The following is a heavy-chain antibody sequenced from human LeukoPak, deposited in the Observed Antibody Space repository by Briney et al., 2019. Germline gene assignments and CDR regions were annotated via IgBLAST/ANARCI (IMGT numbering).Heavy chain of an antibody. V-gene: IGHV4-38-2*02. J-gene: IGHJ4*02. CDR2: IYHGGST. D-gene: IGHD3-3*01. CDR1: GYSISIGYY. Sequence: SETLSLXCTVSGYSISIGYYWGWIRQPPGKGLEWIGSIYHGGSTYYNPFLKSRVTISLDTSKNHFSLKLSSVTAADTAFYYCARAGSTDFFDYWGQGTLVTVSS. CDR3: ARAGSTDFFDY.